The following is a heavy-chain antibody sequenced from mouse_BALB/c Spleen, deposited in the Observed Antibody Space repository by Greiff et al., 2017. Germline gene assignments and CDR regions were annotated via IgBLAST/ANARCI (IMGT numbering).Heavy chain of an antibody. CDR3: TRVATVVATDAMDY. J-gene: IGHJ4*01. CDR1: GFTFSSYT. Sequence: EVKVVESGGGLVKPGGSLKLSCAASGFTFSSYTMSWVRQTPEKRLEWVATISSGGSYTYYPDSVKGRFTISRDNAKNTLYLQMSSLKSEDTAMYYCTRVATVVATDAMDYWGQGTSVTVSS. V-gene: IGHV5-6-4*01. D-gene: IGHD1-1*01. CDR2: ISSGGSYT.